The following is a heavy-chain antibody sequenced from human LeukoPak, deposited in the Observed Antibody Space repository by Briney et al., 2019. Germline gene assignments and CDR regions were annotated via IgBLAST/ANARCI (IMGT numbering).Heavy chain of an antibody. CDR1: GGSISSYY. D-gene: IGHD3-10*01. Sequence: SETLSLTCTVSGGSISSYYWSWIRQPPGKGLEWIGYIYYSGSTNYNPSLKSRVTISVDTSKNQFSLKLSSVTAADTAVYYCARGPLWFGEFNNWFDPWGQGTLVTVSS. CDR3: ARGPLWFGEFNNWFDP. J-gene: IGHJ5*02. CDR2: IYYSGST. V-gene: IGHV4-59*01.